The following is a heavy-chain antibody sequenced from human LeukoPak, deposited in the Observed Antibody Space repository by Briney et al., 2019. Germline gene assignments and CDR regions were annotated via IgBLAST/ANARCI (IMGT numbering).Heavy chain of an antibody. V-gene: IGHV3-23*01. CDR1: GFTFSSYA. CDR3: AKDSWDTAMEGYVDY. D-gene: IGHD5-18*01. CDR2: ISGSGGST. Sequence: GGSLRLSCAASGFTFSSYAMSWVRQAPGKGLEWVSAISGSGGSTYYADSVKGRFTISRDNPKNTLYLQMNSLRAEDTAVYYCAKDSWDTAMEGYVDYWGQGTLVTVSS. J-gene: IGHJ4*02.